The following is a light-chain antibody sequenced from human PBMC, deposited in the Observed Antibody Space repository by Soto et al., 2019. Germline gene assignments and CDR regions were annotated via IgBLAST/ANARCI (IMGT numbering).Light chain of an antibody. CDR2: AAS. J-gene: IGKJ2*01. CDR1: QAIGND. Sequence: AIQMTQSPSSLSASVGDRVTITCRASQAIGNDLTWYQQKPGKAPNLLIFAASSLQSGVPSRFSGSGSGTDFTLTISSLQPEDFATYYCLQDYTYPLNFGQGTKLEIK. V-gene: IGKV1-6*01. CDR3: LQDYTYPLN.